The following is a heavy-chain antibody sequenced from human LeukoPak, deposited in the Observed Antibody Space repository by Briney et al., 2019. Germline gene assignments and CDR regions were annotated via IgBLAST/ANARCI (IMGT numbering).Heavy chain of an antibody. J-gene: IGHJ4*02. CDR2: IQYSGST. D-gene: IGHD3-22*01. Sequence: PSGTLSFNCTVSGDSVSGITFYWSCIRQPPGKRLQYISYIQYSGSTNYNPSLKSRVTISVDTSKNQFSLKLSSVTAADTAVYYCARYYDRSGYWSTPHFDYWGQGTLVTVSS. CDR3: ARYYDRSGYWSTPHFDY. V-gene: IGHV4-61*01. CDR1: GDSVSGITFY.